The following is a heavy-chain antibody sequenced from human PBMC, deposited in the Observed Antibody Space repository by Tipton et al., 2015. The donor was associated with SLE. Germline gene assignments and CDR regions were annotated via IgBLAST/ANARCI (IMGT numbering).Heavy chain of an antibody. V-gene: IGHV4-34*01. CDR2: INHSGST. CDR1: GGSFSGYY. D-gene: IGHD3-22*01. CDR3: ARPPYDSSENDAFDI. Sequence: TLSLTCAVYGGSFSGYYLSWIRQPPGKGLGWIGEINHSGSTNYNPSLKSRVTISVDTSTNQFSLKLSSVTAADTAVYYCARPPYDSSENDAFDIWGQGTMITVSS. J-gene: IGHJ3*02.